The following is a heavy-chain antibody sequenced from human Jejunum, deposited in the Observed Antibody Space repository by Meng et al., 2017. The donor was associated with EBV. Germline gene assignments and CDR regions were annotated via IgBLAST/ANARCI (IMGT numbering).Heavy chain of an antibody. D-gene: IGHD1-1*01. V-gene: IGHV1-3*04. J-gene: IGHJ4*02. CDR2: INTGNGDT. CDR1: GYTFTTYG. CDR3: ARDERLGPYYFEY. Sequence: QVKLVQSGAEVKKPGASVKISCRASGYTFTTYGIHWLRQAPGERLELMGWINTGNGDTLYAQKFQGRVTITRDTSANTVYMDLSSLLSEDTAMYYCARDERLGPYYFEYWGQGTLVTVSS.